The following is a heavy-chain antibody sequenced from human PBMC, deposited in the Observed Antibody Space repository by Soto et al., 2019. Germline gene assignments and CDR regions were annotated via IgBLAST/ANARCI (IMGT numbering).Heavy chain of an antibody. CDR1: GFTCSSYE. D-gene: IGHD3-10*01. CDR3: ARYLDGADY. J-gene: IGHJ4*02. CDR2: ISSSGSTI. V-gene: IGHV3-48*03. Sequence: GGSLRLSCAASGFTCSSYEMHWVRQAPGKGLECVSYISSSGSTIYYADSVKGRFTISRDNAKNSLYLQMNSLRAEDTAVYYYARYLDGADYWGQGTLVTLSS.